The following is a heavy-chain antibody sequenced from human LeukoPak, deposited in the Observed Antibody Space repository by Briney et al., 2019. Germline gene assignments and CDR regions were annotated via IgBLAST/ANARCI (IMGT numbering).Heavy chain of an antibody. V-gene: IGHV1-18*01. CDR2: ISAYNGNT. CDR1: GYTFTSYG. CDR3: ARARVLRYFDWPIPYYFDY. J-gene: IGHJ4*02. Sequence: GASVKVSCKASGYTFTSYGISWVRQAPGQGLEWMGWISAYNGNTNYAQKLQGRVTMTTDTSTSTAYMELRSLRSDDTAVYYCARARVLRYFDWPIPYYFDYWGQGTLVTVSS. D-gene: IGHD3-9*01.